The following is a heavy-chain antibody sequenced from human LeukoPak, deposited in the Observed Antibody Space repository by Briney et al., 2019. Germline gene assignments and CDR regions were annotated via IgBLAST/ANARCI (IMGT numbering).Heavy chain of an antibody. CDR3: ARYRHLGY. CDR2: INQNGGEK. Sequence: PGGSLRLSCADSGFTFSGYWMNWVRQAPGKGLEWVANINQNGGEKYYADSVKGRFTISRDNGKNSLYLQMNSLRAEDTAVYYCARYRHLGYWGQGTLVTVSS. CDR1: GFTFSGYW. J-gene: IGHJ4*02. V-gene: IGHV3-7*01.